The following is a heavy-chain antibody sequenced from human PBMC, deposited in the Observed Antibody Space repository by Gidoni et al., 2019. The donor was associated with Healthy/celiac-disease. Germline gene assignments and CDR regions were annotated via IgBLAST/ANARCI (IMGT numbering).Heavy chain of an antibody. J-gene: IGHJ6*02. CDR2: IDPSDSYT. V-gene: IGHV5-10-1*03. CDR1: GYSFTSYW. CDR3: ARASDCSSTSCQEPYYYGMDV. Sequence: EVQLVQSGAEVKKPGESRRISCKGSGYSFTSYWISGVRQMPGKGLEWMGRIDPSDSYTNYSPSFQGHVTISADKSISTAYLQWSSLKASDTAMYYCARASDCSSTSCQEPYYYGMDVWGQGTTVTVSS. D-gene: IGHD2-2*01.